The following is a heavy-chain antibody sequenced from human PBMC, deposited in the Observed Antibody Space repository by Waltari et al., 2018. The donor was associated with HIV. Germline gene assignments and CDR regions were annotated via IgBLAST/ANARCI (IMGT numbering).Heavy chain of an antibody. D-gene: IGHD2-15*01. Sequence: QVQLVQSGAEVKKPGASVKVSCKASGYTFTGYYMHWVRQAPGQGLEWLGGINPNSGDTTYAQKLQGRVTMTRDTSISTAYMELSMLRSDDTAVYYCARTFLYCIGGTCYFDYWGQGTLVTVSS. CDR2: INPNSGDT. CDR1: GYTFTGYY. J-gene: IGHJ4*02. V-gene: IGHV1-2*02. CDR3: ARTFLYCIGGTCYFDY.